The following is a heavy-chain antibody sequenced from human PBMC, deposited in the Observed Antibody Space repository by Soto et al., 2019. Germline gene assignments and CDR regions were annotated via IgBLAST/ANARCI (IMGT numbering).Heavy chain of an antibody. CDR2: ISHDGSTK. CDR1: GFTFSSYG. J-gene: IGHJ4*02. CDR3: ANQIQTGH. Sequence: QVQLVESGGGVVQPGTSLRLSCAASGFTFSSYGMHWVRQAPGKGLAWVAVISHDGSTKYYADSVKGRFTISIDNSKNTMYLQMNSLRVEDTAVYYCANQIQTGHWGQGTLVIVSS. V-gene: IGHV3-30*18. D-gene: IGHD5-18*01.